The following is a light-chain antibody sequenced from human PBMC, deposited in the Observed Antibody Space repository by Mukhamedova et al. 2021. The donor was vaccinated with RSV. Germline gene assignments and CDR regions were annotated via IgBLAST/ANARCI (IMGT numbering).Light chain of an antibody. CDR3: LKYNGAPWT. J-gene: IGKJ1*01. V-gene: IGKV1-27*01. Sequence: WYQRRVHGKVPELLIYAASTAQSGVPSRFSGSVSGTDFTLTISSQQPEDVATYYCLKYNGAPWTFGPGTKVEI. CDR2: AAS.